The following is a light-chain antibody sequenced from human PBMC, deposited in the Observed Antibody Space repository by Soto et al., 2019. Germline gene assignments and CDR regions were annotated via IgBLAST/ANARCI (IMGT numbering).Light chain of an antibody. CDR3: TSYTSSGTYV. CDR2: DVS. J-gene: IGLJ1*01. V-gene: IGLV2-14*01. CDR1: SSDVGGYKY. Sequence: QSVLTQPASVSGSPGQSITISCTGTSSDVGGYKYVSWYQQHPGKAPKVMMYDVSNRPSGVSNRFSGSKSGNTASLPISGLQAEDEADYYCTSYTSSGTYVFGTGTKLTVL.